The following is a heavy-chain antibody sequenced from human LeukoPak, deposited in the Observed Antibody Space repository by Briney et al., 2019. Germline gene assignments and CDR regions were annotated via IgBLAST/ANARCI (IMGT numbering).Heavy chain of an antibody. J-gene: IGHJ4*01. D-gene: IGHD6-6*01. CDR1: GFTFSSYA. Sequence: GGSLRLSCAASGFTFSSYAMHWVRQAPGKGLEWVAVISYDGSNKYYADSVKGRFTISRDNSKNTLYLQMNSLRAEDTAVYYCGKVYSSSANPDYWGQGTLVTVSS. CDR3: GKVYSSSANPDY. CDR2: ISYDGSNK. V-gene: IGHV3-30-3*01.